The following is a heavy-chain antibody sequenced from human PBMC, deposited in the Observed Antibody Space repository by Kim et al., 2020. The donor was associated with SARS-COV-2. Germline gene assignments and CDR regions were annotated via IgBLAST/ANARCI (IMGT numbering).Heavy chain of an antibody. CDR3: ATVWPEGISHSGYDSGFDY. D-gene: IGHD5-12*01. Sequence: GGSLRLSCAASGFTFSDYYMSWIRQAPGKGLEWVSYISRSSSYTNYADSVKGRFTISRDNAKNSLSLQMNSLRAEDTAVYYCATVWPEGISHSGYDSGFDYWGQGTLGTVSS. CDR2: ISRSSSYT. V-gene: IGHV3-11*05. CDR1: GFTFSDYY. J-gene: IGHJ4*02.